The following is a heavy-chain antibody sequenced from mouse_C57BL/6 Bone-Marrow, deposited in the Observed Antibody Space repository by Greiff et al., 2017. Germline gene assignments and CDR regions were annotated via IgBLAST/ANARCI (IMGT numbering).Heavy chain of an antibody. V-gene: IGHV1-19*01. CDR1: GYTFTDYY. CDR2: INPYNGGT. Sequence: EVQLQQSGPVLVKPGASVTMSCKASGYTFTDYYMNWVKQSHGKSLEWIGVINPYNGGTSYNQKFQGKATWTVDKSSSTAYMVLNSLTSEDSAVYYCTRRSPYYFGYWGQGTTLTVSS. CDR3: TRRSPYYFGY. J-gene: IGHJ2*01.